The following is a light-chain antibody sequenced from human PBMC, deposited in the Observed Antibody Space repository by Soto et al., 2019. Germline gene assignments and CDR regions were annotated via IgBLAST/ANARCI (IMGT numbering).Light chain of an antibody. CDR3: SSYTSSSTLV. J-gene: IGLJ2*01. CDR2: DVS. V-gene: IGLV2-14*01. Sequence: QSVLTQPASVSGSPGQSITISCTGTSSDVGGYNYVSWYQQHPGKVPKLMIYDVSNRPSGVSNRFSGSKSDNTASLTISGLQAEDEADYYCSSYTSSSTLVFGGGTKLTVL. CDR1: SSDVGGYNY.